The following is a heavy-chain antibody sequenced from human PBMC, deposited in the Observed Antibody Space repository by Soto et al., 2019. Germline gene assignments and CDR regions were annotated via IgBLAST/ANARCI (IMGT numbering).Heavy chain of an antibody. CDR2: INHSGST. CDR1: GGSISGYY. CDR3: VRDSVYSTGLTKRFDP. Sequence: SETLSLTCAVYGGSISGYYWSWIRQPPGKGLEWIGEINHSGSTNYNPSLKSRVTISVDTSKNQFSLKLSSVTAADTAVYYCVRDSVYSTGLTKRFDPWGQGTLVTVSS. V-gene: IGHV4-34*01. D-gene: IGHD6-25*01. J-gene: IGHJ5*02.